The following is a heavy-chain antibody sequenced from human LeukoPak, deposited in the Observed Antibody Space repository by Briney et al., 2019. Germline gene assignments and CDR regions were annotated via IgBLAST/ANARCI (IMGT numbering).Heavy chain of an antibody. D-gene: IGHD6-19*01. CDR2: IYYSGST. CDR1: GGSISSYY. Sequence: SETLSLTCTVSGGSISSYYWSWIRQPPGKGLEWIGYIYYSGSTNYNPSLKSRVTISVDTSKNQFSLKLSSVTAADTAVYYCARVPSGWYEGVFDIWGQGTMVTVSS. CDR3: ARVPSGWYEGVFDI. J-gene: IGHJ3*02. V-gene: IGHV4-59*01.